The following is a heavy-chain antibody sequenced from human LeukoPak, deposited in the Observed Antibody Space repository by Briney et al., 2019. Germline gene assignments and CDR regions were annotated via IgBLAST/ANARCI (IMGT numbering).Heavy chain of an antibody. CDR1: GFTFSNYA. Sequence: QPGGSLRLSCAASGFTFSNYAMTWVRQAPGKGLEWVSAISGSGTSTYYADSVKGRFTISGDNSKNTLYLQMNSLRAEDTAVYYCARANSVTYSYYFDFWGQGTLVTVSS. D-gene: IGHD1-26*01. J-gene: IGHJ4*02. V-gene: IGHV3-23*01. CDR2: ISGSGTST. CDR3: ARANSVTYSYYFDF.